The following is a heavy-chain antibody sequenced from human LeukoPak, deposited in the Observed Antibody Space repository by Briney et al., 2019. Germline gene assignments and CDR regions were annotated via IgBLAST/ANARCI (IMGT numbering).Heavy chain of an antibody. CDR1: GYTLTELS. CDR2: FDPEDGET. V-gene: IGHV1-24*01. Sequence: ASVKVSCKVSGYTLTELSMHWVRQAPGKGLEWMGGFDPEDGETIYAQKFQGRVTMTEDTSTDTAYMELSSLRSEDTAVYYCATEVLTYYYDSSGPRNGAFDIWGQGTMVTVSS. CDR3: ATEVLTYYYDSSGPRNGAFDI. D-gene: IGHD3-22*01. J-gene: IGHJ3*02.